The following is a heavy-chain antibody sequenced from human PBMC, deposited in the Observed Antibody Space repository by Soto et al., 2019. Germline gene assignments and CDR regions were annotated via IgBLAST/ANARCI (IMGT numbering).Heavy chain of an antibody. J-gene: IGHJ4*02. CDR1: GYTFTSYG. V-gene: IGHV1-18*04. Sequence: ASVKVSCKASGYTFTSYGISWVRQAPGQGLEWMGWISAYNGNTNYAQKLQGRVTMTTDTSTSTAYMELRSLRSDDTAVYYCARDKGRDIVVGPAATWGPGTLVTVSS. D-gene: IGHD2-2*01. CDR2: ISAYNGNT. CDR3: ARDKGRDIVVGPAAT.